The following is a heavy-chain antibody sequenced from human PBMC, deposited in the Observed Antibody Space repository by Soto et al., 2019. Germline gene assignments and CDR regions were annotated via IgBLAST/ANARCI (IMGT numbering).Heavy chain of an antibody. V-gene: IGHV3-11*01. CDR3: ARGPYDYVWGSDPPHFDY. J-gene: IGHJ4*02. CDR2: ISSSGSTI. Sequence: QVQLVESGGGLVKPGGSLRLSCAASGFTFSDYYMSWIRQAPGKGLEWVSYISSSGSTIYYADSVKGRFTISRDNAXXSVXRQKNSLRAEDTAVYYCARGPYDYVWGSDPPHFDYWGQGTLVTVSS. CDR1: GFTFSDYY. D-gene: IGHD3-16*02.